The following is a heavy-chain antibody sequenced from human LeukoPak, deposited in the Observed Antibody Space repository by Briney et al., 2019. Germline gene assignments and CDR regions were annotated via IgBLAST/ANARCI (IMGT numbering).Heavy chain of an antibody. CDR2: ISTIGST. V-gene: IGHV4-4*09. D-gene: IGHD3-22*01. J-gene: IGHJ4*02. CDR3: ASPRSGYRYTFDY. CDR1: AASISNYY. Sequence: PSETLSLTCAVSAASISNYYWSWIRQAPGKGLEWIGYISTIGSTNYNPSLTSRVSISLDTSKNRFSLNLNFVTAADTAVYYCASPRSGYRYTFDYWGQGALVTVSS.